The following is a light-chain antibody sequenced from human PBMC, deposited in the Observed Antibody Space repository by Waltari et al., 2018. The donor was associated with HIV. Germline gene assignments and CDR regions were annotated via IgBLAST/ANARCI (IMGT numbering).Light chain of an antibody. V-gene: IGLV2-14*01. CDR3: SSYTSSSTWV. CDR1: RSDVGGYNS. J-gene: IGLJ3*02. CDR2: EVS. Sequence: QSALPQPASVSGSAGQSITISCTGSRSDVGGYNSVSWYQHHPGQAPKLVIYEVSNRPSGVSNRFSGYKSCNTASLTISGLQAEDEGDYYCSSYTSSSTWVFGGGTKLTVL.